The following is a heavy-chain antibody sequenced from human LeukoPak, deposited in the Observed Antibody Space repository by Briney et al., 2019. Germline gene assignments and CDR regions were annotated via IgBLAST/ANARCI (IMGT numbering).Heavy chain of an antibody. CDR2: ISPYSGNT. CDR1: GYTFHNYG. Sequence: ASVKVSCKASGYTFHNYGISWVRQAPGQGLEWMGWISPYSGNTDYTERLQGRVTMTTDTSTATVYMELSSLRSEDTAVYYCARQERNSGSNWVVGYWGQGTLVTVSS. CDR3: ARQERNSGSNWVVGY. V-gene: IGHV1-18*01. J-gene: IGHJ4*02. D-gene: IGHD1-26*01.